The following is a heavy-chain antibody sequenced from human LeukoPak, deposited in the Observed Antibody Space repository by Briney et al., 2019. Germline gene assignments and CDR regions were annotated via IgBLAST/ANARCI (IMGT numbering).Heavy chain of an antibody. CDR2: IEHDGSDQ. CDR1: GFTFSTYW. J-gene: IGHJ4*02. CDR3: ARHDSSGYYSFDY. D-gene: IGHD3-22*01. V-gene: IGHV3-7*05. Sequence: GGSRRLSCAASGFTFSTYWMSWVRQAPGKGLEWVANIEHDGSDQYYADSVEGRFTISRDNAKNSLYLQMNSLRAEDTAVYYCARHDSSGYYSFDYWGQGTLVTVSS.